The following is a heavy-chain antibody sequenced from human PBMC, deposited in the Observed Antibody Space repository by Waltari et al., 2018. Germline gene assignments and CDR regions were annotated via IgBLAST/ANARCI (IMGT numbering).Heavy chain of an antibody. V-gene: IGHV3-23*01. CDR3: AKVVDTAMVDY. CDR2: ISGSGGST. J-gene: IGHJ4*02. Sequence: EVQLLESGGGLVQPGGSLRLPCAASGLTFSGYAMGWVRQAPGKGLEWVSAISGSGGSTYYADSVKGRFTISRDNSKNTLYLQMNSLRAEDTAVYYCAKVVDTAMVDYWGQGTLVTVSS. D-gene: IGHD5-18*01. CDR1: GLTFSGYA.